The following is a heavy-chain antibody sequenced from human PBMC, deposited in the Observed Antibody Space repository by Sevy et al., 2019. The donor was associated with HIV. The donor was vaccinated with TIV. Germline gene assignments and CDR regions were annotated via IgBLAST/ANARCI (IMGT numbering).Heavy chain of an antibody. J-gene: IGHJ5*02. V-gene: IGHV3-48*01. D-gene: IGHD3-10*01. CDR3: ARTDYGFDP. Sequence: GGYLRLSCAASGFTFSSYSMNWVRQAPGKGLEWVSYISSSSSTIYYADSVKGRFTISRDNAKNSLYLQMNSLRSEDTAVYYCARTDYGFDPWGQGTLVTVSS. CDR1: GFTFSSYS. CDR2: ISSSSSTI.